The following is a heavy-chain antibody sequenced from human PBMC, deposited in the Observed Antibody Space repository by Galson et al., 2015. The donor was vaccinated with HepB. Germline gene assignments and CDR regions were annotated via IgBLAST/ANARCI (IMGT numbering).Heavy chain of an antibody. V-gene: IGHV1-18*04. CDR2: IGSDNGET. CDR3: ARAVLGSLYGDFDY. D-gene: IGHD2-15*01. CDR1: GYSFRHHG. Sequence: SVKVSCKASGYSFRHHGLSWVRQAPGQGLEWLGWIGSDNGETKYTEKFQGRVTMTTDISMSTSYMELRSLRSDDTAVYYCARAVLGSLYGDFDYWGQGTLITVSS. J-gene: IGHJ4*01.